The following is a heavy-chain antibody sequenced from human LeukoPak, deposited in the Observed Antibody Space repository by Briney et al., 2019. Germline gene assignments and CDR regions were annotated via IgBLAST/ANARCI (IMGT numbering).Heavy chain of an antibody. Sequence: APVKVSCKASGYTFSGYYIHWVRQAPGQGLEWMGWINPNSGGTNYAQKFQGRVTMTRDTSISTAYMDLSRLRSDDTAVYFCARRGTGVAFDIWGQGTMVTVSS. V-gene: IGHV1-2*02. CDR2: INPNSGGT. J-gene: IGHJ3*02. CDR3: ARRGTGVAFDI. D-gene: IGHD1-1*01. CDR1: GYTFSGYY.